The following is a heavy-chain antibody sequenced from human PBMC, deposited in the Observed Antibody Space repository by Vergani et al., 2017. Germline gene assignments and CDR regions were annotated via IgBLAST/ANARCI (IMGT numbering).Heavy chain of an antibody. Sequence: QVQLVESGGGVVQPGRSLRLSCTSSGFTFSTYAMHWVRQAPGKGVEWVAIIYYDGSKKYYADSVKGRFTISRDNSRNTLDLLMSSLRAEDTAIYYCVREGSYCGSTTCRNPSYVYYYHMDVWGEGTTVTVSS. V-gene: IGHV3-33*01. J-gene: IGHJ6*03. CDR1: GFTFSTYA. CDR3: VREGSYCGSTTCRNPSYVYYYHMDV. D-gene: IGHD2-21*01. CDR2: IYYDGSKK.